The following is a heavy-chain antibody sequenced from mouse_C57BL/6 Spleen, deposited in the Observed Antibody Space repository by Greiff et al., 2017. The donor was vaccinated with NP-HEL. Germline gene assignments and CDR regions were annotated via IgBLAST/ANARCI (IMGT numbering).Heavy chain of an antibody. CDR1: GFNIKNTY. CDR3: ARLFGYYYGSSDVDYFDY. V-gene: IGHV14-3*01. D-gene: IGHD1-1*01. Sequence: VQLKQSVAELVRPGASVKLSCTASGFNIKNTYMHWVKQRPEQGLEWIGRIDPANGNTKYAPKFQGKATITADTSSNTAYLQLSSLTSEDTAIYYCARLFGYYYGSSDVDYFDYWGQGTTLTVSS. CDR2: IDPANGNT. J-gene: IGHJ2*01.